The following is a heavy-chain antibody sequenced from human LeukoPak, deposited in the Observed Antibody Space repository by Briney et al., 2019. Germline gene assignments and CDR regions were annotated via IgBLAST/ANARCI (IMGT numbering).Heavy chain of an antibody. Sequence: ASVKVSCKASGYTFAHYGISWVRQAPGQGLEWMGWVTSYNGDTNYAQRFHGRVTMTADTSTSTASMDLRSLTVDDTAIYYCTKDWHILTGRNCFDPWGQGTLVTVSS. D-gene: IGHD3-9*01. CDR3: TKDWHILTGRNCFDP. CDR1: GYTFAHYG. V-gene: IGHV1-18*01. J-gene: IGHJ5*02. CDR2: VTSYNGDT.